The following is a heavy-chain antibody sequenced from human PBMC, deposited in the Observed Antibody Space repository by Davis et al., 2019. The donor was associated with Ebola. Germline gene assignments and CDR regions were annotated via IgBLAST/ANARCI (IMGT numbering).Heavy chain of an antibody. CDR3: ARKSTFFDY. Sequence: GESLKISCAASGFTFSNYWMSWVRQAPGKGLEWVANIKQDGSEKYYVDSVKGRFTISRDNAKNSLYLQMNSLRAEDTDVYYCARKSTFFDYWCQGTRVTVSS. J-gene: IGHJ4*02. CDR2: IKQDGSEK. V-gene: IGHV3-7*03. D-gene: IGHD3-16*01. CDR1: GFTFSNYW.